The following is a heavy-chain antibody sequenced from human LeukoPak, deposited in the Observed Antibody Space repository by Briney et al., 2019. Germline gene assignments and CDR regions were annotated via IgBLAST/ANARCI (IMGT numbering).Heavy chain of an antibody. CDR2: LWADGTRP. Sequence: PGGSLRLSCTASGFALSHYGMHWVRQAPGKGLELVALLWADGTRPSYADSVKGRFTISRDISRNTLYLQMNGLRAEDTALYYCAGDADTTALYWYFDLWGRGTLVTVSS. J-gene: IGHJ2*01. CDR1: GFALSHYG. D-gene: IGHD2/OR15-2a*01. V-gene: IGHV3-33*08. CDR3: AGDADTTALYWYFDL.